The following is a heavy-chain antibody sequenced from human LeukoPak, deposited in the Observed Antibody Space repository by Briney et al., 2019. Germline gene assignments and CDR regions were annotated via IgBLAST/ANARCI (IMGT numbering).Heavy chain of an antibody. CDR1: GFTFRGFD. D-gene: IGHD2-21*01. V-gene: IGHV3-21*01. Sequence: GGSLRLSCAASGFTFRGFDMHWVRQAPGKGLEYVSSITTNSHYIYYAGSVKGRFTISRDNAKNSLFLQMSSLRADDTAVYYCARGGMNAIRRDGFDIWGQGTMVTVSS. J-gene: IGHJ3*02. CDR3: ARGGMNAIRRDGFDI. CDR2: ITTNSHYI.